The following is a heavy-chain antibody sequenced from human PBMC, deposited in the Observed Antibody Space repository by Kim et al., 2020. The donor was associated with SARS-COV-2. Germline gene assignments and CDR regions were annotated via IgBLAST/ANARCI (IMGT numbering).Heavy chain of an antibody. J-gene: IGHJ4*02. V-gene: IGHV5-51*01. CDR3: ARLKGGSSSWYDY. D-gene: IGHD6-13*01. Sequence: PSFQGQVTLSADKSIRTAYLQWSSLKASDTAMYYCARLKGGSSSWYDYWGQGTLVTVSS.